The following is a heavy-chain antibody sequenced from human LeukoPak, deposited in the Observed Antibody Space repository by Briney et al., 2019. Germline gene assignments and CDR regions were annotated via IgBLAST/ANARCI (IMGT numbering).Heavy chain of an antibody. CDR3: AKGSLSLMGVFDY. V-gene: IGHV3-23*01. D-gene: IGHD2-8*01. J-gene: IGHJ4*02. Sequence: PGGSLRLSCAASGFTFSSYGMSWVRQAPGKGLEWVSVISGSGGSTYYADSVKGRFTISRDNSENTLDLQMNSLRDDDTAVYYCAKGSLSLMGVFDYWGQGTLVTVSS. CDR1: GFTFSSYG. CDR2: ISGSGGST.